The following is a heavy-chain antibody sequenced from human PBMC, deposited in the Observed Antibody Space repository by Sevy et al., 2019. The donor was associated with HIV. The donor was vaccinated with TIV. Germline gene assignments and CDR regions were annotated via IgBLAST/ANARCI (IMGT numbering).Heavy chain of an antibody. J-gene: IGHJ3*02. D-gene: IGHD3-22*01. CDR3: ARAALGDSSFDAFDI. CDR1: GGSFSGYY. Sequence: SETLSLTCAVYGGSFSGYYWSWIRQPPGKGLEWIGEINHSGSTNYNPSLKSRVTISVDTSKNQFSLKLSSVTAADTAVYYCARAALGDSSFDAFDIWSQGTMVTVSS. CDR2: INHSGST. V-gene: IGHV4-34*01.